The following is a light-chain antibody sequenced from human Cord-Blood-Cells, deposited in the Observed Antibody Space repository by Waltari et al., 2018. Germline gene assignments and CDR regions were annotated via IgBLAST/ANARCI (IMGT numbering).Light chain of an antibody. CDR3: QQYNNWPYT. Sequence: EIMMTQSPAPLSVSPGERATLSCRASQSVSSNLAWYQQKPGQAPRLLIYGASTRATGIPARFSGSGSGTEFTLIISSLQSEDFAVYYCQQYNNWPYTFGQGTKLEIK. V-gene: IGKV3-15*01. CDR1: QSVSSN. CDR2: GAS. J-gene: IGKJ2*01.